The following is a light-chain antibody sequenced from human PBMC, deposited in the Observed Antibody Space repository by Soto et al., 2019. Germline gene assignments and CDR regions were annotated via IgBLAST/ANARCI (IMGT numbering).Light chain of an antibody. V-gene: IGLV2-14*03. Sequence: QSALTQPPSVSGSPGQSITISCTGTSTDVGGDNYVSWYQQYPGKAPKLIIYDVSSRPSGVSDRFSGSKSGNTASLTIYGLQAEDEADYYCNSYTSATTLRGVFGVGTKVTVL. CDR3: NSYTSATTLRGV. CDR1: STDVGGDNY. CDR2: DVS. J-gene: IGLJ1*01.